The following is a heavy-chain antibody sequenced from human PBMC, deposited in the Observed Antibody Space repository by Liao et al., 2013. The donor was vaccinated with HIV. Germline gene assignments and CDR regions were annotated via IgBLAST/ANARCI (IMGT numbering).Heavy chain of an antibody. CDR2: IYSSGSA. V-gene: IGHV4-4*07. Sequence: QVQLQESGPGLVKPSETLSLTCTVSGDSITSDYWSWIRQPAGKGLEWIGRIYSSGSANYNPSLKSRVTMSVDTSKNQFSLKLSSVTAADTAVYYCARTDQYYDFWNGYENWFDPWGQGTLVTVSS. CDR3: ARTDQYYDFWNGYENWFDP. CDR1: GDSITSDY. J-gene: IGHJ5*02. D-gene: IGHD3-3*01.